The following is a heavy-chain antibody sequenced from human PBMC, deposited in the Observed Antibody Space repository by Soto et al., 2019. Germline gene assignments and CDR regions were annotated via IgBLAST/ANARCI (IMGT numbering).Heavy chain of an antibody. V-gene: IGHV3-7*01. CDR1: EFTFDKYY. CDR2: IKPDGSEQ. D-gene: IGHD1-20*01. J-gene: IGHJ6*02. Sequence: RGSLRLSCAASEFTFDKYYMTWVRQAPGKGPEWVANIKPDGSEQYYVDSVKGRFTISRDNANNSLYLQMNSLRAEDTAVYFCARGNWNYYYGFDVWGQGTTVTVSS. CDR3: ARGNWNYYYGFDV.